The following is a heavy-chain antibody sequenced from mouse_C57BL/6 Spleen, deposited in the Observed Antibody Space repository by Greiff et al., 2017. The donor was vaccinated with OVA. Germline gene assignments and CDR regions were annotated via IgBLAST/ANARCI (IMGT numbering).Heavy chain of an antibody. V-gene: IGHV1-59*01. CDR1: GYTFTSYW. D-gene: IGHD2-5*01. CDR2: IDPSDSYT. J-gene: IGHJ4*01. CDR3: AGSNPYYAMDY. Sequence: QVQLKQPGAELVRPGTSVKLSCKASGYTFTSYWMHWVKQRPGQGLEWIGVIDPSDSYTNYNQKFKGKATLTVDTSSSTAYMQLSSLTSEDSAVYYCAGSNPYYAMDYWGQGTSVTVSS.